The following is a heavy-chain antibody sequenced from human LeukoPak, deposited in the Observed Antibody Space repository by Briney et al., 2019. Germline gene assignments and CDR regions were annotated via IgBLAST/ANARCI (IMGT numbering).Heavy chain of an antibody. CDR3: ARDQPTPYYDILTGFASFDY. J-gene: IGHJ4*02. CDR2: IKRDGSAQ. V-gene: IGHV3-7*01. Sequence: GGSLKLSCAASGFTFSGSAMHWVRQAPGKGLEWVANIKRDGSAQYYADSVKGRFTISRDNAKNSLYLQMGSLRAEDTAVYYCARDQPTPYYDILTGFASFDYWGQGTLVPVSS. CDR1: GFTFSGSA. D-gene: IGHD3-9*01.